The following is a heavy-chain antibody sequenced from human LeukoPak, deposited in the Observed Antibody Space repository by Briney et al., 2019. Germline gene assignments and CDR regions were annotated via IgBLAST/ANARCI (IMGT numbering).Heavy chain of an antibody. CDR3: ARVREELVLMVYGALDY. CDR2: ISAYNGNT. CDR1: GYTFTSYG. V-gene: IGHV1-18*01. D-gene: IGHD2-8*01. J-gene: IGHJ4*02. Sequence: ASVKVSCKASGYTFTSYGISWVRQAPGQGLEWMGWISAYNGNTNYAQKLQGRVTMTTDTSTSTAYMELRSLRSDDTAVYYCARVREELVLMVYGALDYWGQGTLVTVSS.